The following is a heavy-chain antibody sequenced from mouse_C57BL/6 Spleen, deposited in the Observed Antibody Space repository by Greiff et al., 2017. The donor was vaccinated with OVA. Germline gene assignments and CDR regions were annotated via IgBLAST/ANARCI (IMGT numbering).Heavy chain of an antibody. CDR2: FHPYNDDT. D-gene: IGHD1-1*01. J-gene: IGHJ2*01. Sequence: VKLVESGAELVKPGASVKMSCKASGYTFTTYPIEWMKQNHGKSLEWIGNFHPYNDDTKYNEKFKGKATLTVEKSSSTVYLELSRLTSDDSAVYYCARKGYYGSSLYYFDYWGQGTTLTVSS. CDR3: ARKGYYGSSLYYFDY. V-gene: IGHV1-47*01. CDR1: GYTFTTYP.